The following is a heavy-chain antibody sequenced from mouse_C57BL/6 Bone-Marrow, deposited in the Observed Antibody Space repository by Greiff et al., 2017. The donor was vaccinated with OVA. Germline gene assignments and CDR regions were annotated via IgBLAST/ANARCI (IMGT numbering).Heavy chain of an antibody. D-gene: IGHD1-2*01. Sequence: EVMLVESGGGLVKPGGSLKLSCAASGFTFSSYAMSWVRQTPEKRLGWVATISDGGSYTYYPDNVKGRFTISRDNAKNNLYLQMSHLKSEDTAMYYCAREYYGFEGYFDVWGTGTTVTVSS. V-gene: IGHV5-4*01. CDR3: AREYYGFEGYFDV. CDR1: GFTFSSYA. CDR2: ISDGGSYT. J-gene: IGHJ1*03.